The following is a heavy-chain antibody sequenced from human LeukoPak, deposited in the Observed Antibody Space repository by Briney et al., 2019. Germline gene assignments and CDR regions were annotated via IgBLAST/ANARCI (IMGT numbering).Heavy chain of an antibody. J-gene: IGHJ4*02. CDR1: GGSFSGYY. V-gene: IGHV4-34*01. CDR3: ARGQGRYYYGSGSYPSYY. CDR2: INHSGST. Sequence: SETLSLTCAVYGGSFSGYYWSWIRQPPGKGLEWIGEINHSGSTNYNPSLKSRVTISVDTSKNQFSLKLSSVTAADTAVYYCARGQGRYYYGSGSYPSYYWGQGTLVTVSS. D-gene: IGHD3-10*01.